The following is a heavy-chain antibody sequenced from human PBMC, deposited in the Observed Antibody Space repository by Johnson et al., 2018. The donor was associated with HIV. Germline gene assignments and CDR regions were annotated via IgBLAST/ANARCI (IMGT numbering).Heavy chain of an antibody. CDR2: IYNDGSRT. J-gene: IGHJ3*02. D-gene: IGHD3-3*01. CDR1: GFTFSSYG. V-gene: IGHV3-74*03. Sequence: VQLVESGGGVVQPGRSLRLSCAASGFTFSSYGMHWVRQVPGKRPVWVARIYNDGSRTTYADSVRGRFTISRDNAKYTVDLQMNSLRVEDTAVYYCARVITIFRVAPRYAFDIWGQGTMVIVSS. CDR3: ARVITIFRVAPRYAFDI.